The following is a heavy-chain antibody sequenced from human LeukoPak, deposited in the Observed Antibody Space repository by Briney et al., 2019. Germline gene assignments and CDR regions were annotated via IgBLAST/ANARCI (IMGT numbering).Heavy chain of an antibody. D-gene: IGHD6-19*01. CDR3: ASSIAVADTTRFDY. J-gene: IGHJ4*02. Sequence: GRSLRLSCAASGFTFSSYGMHWVRQAPGKGLEWVAVISYDGSNKYYADSVKGRFTISRDNSKNTLYLQMNSLRAEDTAVYYCASSIAVADTTRFDYWGQGTLVTVSS. V-gene: IGHV3-30*03. CDR2: ISYDGSNK. CDR1: GFTFSSYG.